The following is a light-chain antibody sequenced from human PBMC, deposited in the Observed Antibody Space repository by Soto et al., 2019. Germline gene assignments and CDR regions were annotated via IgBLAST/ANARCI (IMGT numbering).Light chain of an antibody. V-gene: IGLV1-44*01. CDR1: RSNVGTNN. CDR3: AGWDDSLNAWV. CDR2: NND. J-gene: IGLJ3*02. Sequence: QPVLTQPSSASGTPGQRVTISCSGSRSNVGTNNVNWYQHLPGASPRPLIYNNDQRPAGVPDRFSGSKSGTSASLAISGLQSEDEAEYYCAGWDDSLNAWVFGGGTQLTVL.